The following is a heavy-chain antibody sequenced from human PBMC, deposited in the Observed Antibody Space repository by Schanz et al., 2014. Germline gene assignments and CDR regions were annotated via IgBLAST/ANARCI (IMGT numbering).Heavy chain of an antibody. CDR3: ARGRGCTGGSCYSWFDL. CDR1: GGTFSSFA. V-gene: IGHV1-69*04. J-gene: IGHJ5*02. Sequence: QVQLVQSGAEVKKPGSSVKVSCKASGGTFSSFAIFWVRQAPGQGLEWMGTIIPILDITNYAQKFQGRVTITADKSTSTAYMELSSLRSEDTAVYYCARGRGCTGGSCYSWFDLWGQGTLVTVAS. CDR2: IIPILDIT. D-gene: IGHD2-15*01.